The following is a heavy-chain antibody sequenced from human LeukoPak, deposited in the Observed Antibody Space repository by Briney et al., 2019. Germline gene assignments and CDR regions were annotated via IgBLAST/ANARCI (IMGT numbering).Heavy chain of an antibody. CDR3: ARLDCSSTSCYGGYNWFDP. D-gene: IGHD2-2*01. J-gene: IGHJ5*02. CDR1: GGSFSGYY. CDR2: INHSGST. Sequence: SETLSLTCAVYGGSFSGYYWSWIRQPPGKGLEWIGEINHSGSTNYNSSLKSRVTISVDTSKNQFSLKLSSVAAADTAVYYCARLDCSSTSCYGGYNWFDPWGQGNLVTVSS. V-gene: IGHV4-34*01.